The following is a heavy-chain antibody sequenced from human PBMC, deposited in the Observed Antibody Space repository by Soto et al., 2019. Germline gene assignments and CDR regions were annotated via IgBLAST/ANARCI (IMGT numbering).Heavy chain of an antibody. D-gene: IGHD6-13*01. CDR1: GFIFSDYG. CDR2: MSYDGSKE. J-gene: IGHJ4*02. CDR3: AKDGRTAAFDY. V-gene: IGHV3-30*18. Sequence: QVQLVESGGGVVQPGRSLRLSCAASGFIFSDYGMHWVRQAPGKGLEWVALMSYDGSKEFYGDSVKGRFTISRGNSKNTLYLQMNSLSAEDSAVYYCAKDGRTAAFDYWGQGTLVIVSS.